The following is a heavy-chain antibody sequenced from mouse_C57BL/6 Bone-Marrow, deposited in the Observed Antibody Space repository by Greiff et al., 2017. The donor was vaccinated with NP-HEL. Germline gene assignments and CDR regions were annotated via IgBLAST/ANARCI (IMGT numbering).Heavy chain of an antibody. Sequence: EVKVEESGGGLVQPGGSMKLSCVASGFTFSNYWMNWVRQSPEKGLEWVAQIRLKSDNYATYYAESVKGRFTISRDDSKSSVYLQMNNLRAEDTGIYYCQTGSFAYWGQGTLVTVSA. CDR2: IRLKSDNYAT. J-gene: IGHJ3*01. D-gene: IGHD4-1*01. V-gene: IGHV6-3*01. CDR1: GFTFSNYW. CDR3: QTGSFAY.